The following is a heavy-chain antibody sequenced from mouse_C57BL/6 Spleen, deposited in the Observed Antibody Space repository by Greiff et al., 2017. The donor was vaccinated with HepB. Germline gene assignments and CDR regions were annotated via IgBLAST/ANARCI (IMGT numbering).Heavy chain of an antibody. D-gene: IGHD1-1*01. CDR3: ARSGFITTVVRAMDY. J-gene: IGHJ4*01. V-gene: IGHV1-80*01. CDR1: GYAFSSYW. Sequence: QVQLQQSGAELVKPGASVKISCKASGYAFSSYWMNWVKQRPGKGLEWIGQIYPGDGDTNYNGKFKGKATLTADKSSSTAYMQLSSLTSEDSAVYFCARSGFITTVVRAMDYWGQGTSVTVSS. CDR2: IYPGDGDT.